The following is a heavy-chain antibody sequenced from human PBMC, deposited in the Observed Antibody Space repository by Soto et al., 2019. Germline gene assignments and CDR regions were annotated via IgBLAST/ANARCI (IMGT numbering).Heavy chain of an antibody. Sequence: DVQLVETGGGLIQPGGSLRLSCVASGFIVSSSYMSWVRQAPGKGLEWVSVLYSDGRTYYADSVKGRFTISRDNSKNTLYLQMNSLSAEDTAVYYCARCSGWYGQCYFDCWGQGTLVTVSS. D-gene: IGHD6-13*01. CDR2: LYSDGRT. CDR1: GFIVSSSY. J-gene: IGHJ4*02. CDR3: ARCSGWYGQCYFDC. V-gene: IGHV3-53*02.